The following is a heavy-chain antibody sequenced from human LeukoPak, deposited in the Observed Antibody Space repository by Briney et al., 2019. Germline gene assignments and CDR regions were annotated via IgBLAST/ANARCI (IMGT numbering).Heavy chain of an antibody. Sequence: ASVKVSCKASGFTFTGDYIHWVRQAPGQGLEWMGWINPKTGSTNYPQKFQGRVTMTRDTSISTVNMELCRLRSDDTAVYFCARDLDDAFDIWGQGTVVTVSS. CDR3: ARDLDDAFDI. V-gene: IGHV1-2*02. CDR1: GFTFTGDY. D-gene: IGHD1-1*01. CDR2: INPKTGST. J-gene: IGHJ3*02.